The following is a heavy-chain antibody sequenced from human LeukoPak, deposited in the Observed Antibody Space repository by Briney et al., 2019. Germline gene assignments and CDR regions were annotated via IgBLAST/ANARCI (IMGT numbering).Heavy chain of an antibody. Sequence: SGGSLRLSCAASGFTFSSYGMSWVRQAPGKGLEWVSAMSVSGDTTIYADSVKGRFTISRDNSKNTLYLQMNGLRAEDTAIYYCAKDRLNTGMVQGVMDVWGQGTTVTVS. CDR3: AKDRLNTGMVQGVMDV. CDR1: GFTFSSYG. J-gene: IGHJ6*02. V-gene: IGHV3-23*01. D-gene: IGHD3-10*01. CDR2: MSVSGDTT.